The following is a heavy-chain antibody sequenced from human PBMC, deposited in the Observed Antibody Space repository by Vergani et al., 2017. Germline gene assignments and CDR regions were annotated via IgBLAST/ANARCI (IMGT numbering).Heavy chain of an antibody. D-gene: IGHD5-24*01. CDR3: AHTTRDGYNHGFDI. CDR2: IYWNDDM. J-gene: IGHJ3*02. CDR1: GFSLSTSEVG. V-gene: IGHV2-5*01. Sequence: QITLKESGPTLVKPTQTLTLTCSFSGFSLSTSEVGVGWSRQPPGKALEWLALIYWNDDMRYSPSLKSRLTITKDTSKNQLVVTMTNMDPVDTATYYCAHTTRDGYNHGFDIWGQGTMVTVSS.